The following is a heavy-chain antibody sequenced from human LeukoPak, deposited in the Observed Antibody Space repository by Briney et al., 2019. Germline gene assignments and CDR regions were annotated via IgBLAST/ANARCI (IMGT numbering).Heavy chain of an antibody. D-gene: IGHD3-3*01. CDR3: ARAGGRFSGYYYYYMDV. CDR2: ISSSSSYI. CDR1: GFTFSSYE. V-gene: IGHV3-21*01. J-gene: IGHJ6*03. Sequence: GGSLRLSCAASGFTFSSYEMNWVRQAPGKGLEWVSSISSSSSYIYYADSVKGRFTISRDNAKNSLYLQMNSLRAEDTAVYYCARAGGRFSGYYYYYMDVWGKGTTVTVSS.